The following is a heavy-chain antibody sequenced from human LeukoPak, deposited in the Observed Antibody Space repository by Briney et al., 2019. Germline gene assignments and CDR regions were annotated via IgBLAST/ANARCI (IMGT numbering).Heavy chain of an antibody. J-gene: IGHJ4*02. CDR1: GGSISGSSYY. Sequence: ETLSLTCTVSGGSISGSSYYWGWIRQPPGKGLEWVSAIYSGGSTYYADSVKGRFTISRDNSKNTLYLQMNSLRAEDTAVYYCARGHPITSFDYWGQGTLVTVSS. D-gene: IGHD1-1*01. V-gene: IGHV3-53*03. CDR2: IYSGGST. CDR3: ARGHPITSFDY.